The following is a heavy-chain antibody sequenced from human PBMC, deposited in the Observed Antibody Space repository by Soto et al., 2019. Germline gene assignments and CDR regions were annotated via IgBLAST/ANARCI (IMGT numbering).Heavy chain of an antibody. Sequence: PSETLSLTCSVSGGSISSFTYYWGWIRQPPGKGLEWIGTVYYNENTYYNPSLKSRVTITVDTAKNQFSLNLRSVTAADTAMYFCERRERYYGSPGWFDPWGPGTLVTVSS. CDR3: ERRERYYGSPGWFDP. V-gene: IGHV4-39*01. D-gene: IGHD3-10*01. J-gene: IGHJ5*02. CDR2: VYYNENT. CDR1: GGSISSFTYY.